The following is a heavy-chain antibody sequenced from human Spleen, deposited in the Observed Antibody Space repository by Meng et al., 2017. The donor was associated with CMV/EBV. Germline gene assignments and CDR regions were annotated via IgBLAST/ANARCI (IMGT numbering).Heavy chain of an antibody. V-gene: IGHV4-30-4*08. J-gene: IGHJ5*02. Sequence: QGRLQGSGPGLVKPSQTPSPTCTVFGGSISSGDYYWSWIRQPPGKGLEWIGYIYYSGSTYYNPSLKSRVTISVDTSKNQFSLKLSSVTAADTAVYYCARPRAGQTGWFDPWGQGTLVTVSS. CDR1: GGSISSGDYY. D-gene: IGHD3-10*01. CDR2: IYYSGST. CDR3: ARPRAGQTGWFDP.